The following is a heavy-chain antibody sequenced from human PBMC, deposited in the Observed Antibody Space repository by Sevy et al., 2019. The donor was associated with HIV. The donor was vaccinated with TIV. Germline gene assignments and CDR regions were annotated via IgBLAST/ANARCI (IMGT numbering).Heavy chain of an antibody. D-gene: IGHD6-19*01. J-gene: IGHJ4*02. CDR3: ARDISGGYRPEGFDY. CDR2: INSDGSST. CDR1: GFTFSSYW. Sequence: GGSLRLSCAASGFTFSSYWMHWVRQAPGKGLVWVSRINSDGSSTSYANSVKGRFTISRDNAKNTLNLQMNSLGAEDTAGYYCARDISGGYRPEGFDYWGQGTLVTVS. V-gene: IGHV3-74*01.